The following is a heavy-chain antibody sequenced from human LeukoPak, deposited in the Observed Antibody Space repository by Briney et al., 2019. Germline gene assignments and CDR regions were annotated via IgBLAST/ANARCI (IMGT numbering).Heavy chain of an antibody. V-gene: IGHV1-2*02. CDR1: GYTFTSYD. CDR3: ARGKGYYYDSSGYYYGND. Sequence: ASVKVSCKASGYTFTSYDINWVRQATGQGLEWMGWINPNSGGTNYAQKFQGRVTMTRDTSISTAYMELSRLRSDDTAVYYCARGKGYYYDSSGYYYGNDWGQGTLVTVSS. J-gene: IGHJ4*02. CDR2: INPNSGGT. D-gene: IGHD3-22*01.